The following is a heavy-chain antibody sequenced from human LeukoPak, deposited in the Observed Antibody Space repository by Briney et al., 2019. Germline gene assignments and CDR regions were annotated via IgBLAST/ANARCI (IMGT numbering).Heavy chain of an antibody. J-gene: IGHJ4*02. D-gene: IGHD2-21*02. Sequence: GGSLRLSCAASGFTFSNYWMYWVRQAPGKGLLWVSRISPEGGNTGYADSVKGRFTISRDNAKNTLYLQMSSLRVEDTAVYYCARDLSVTWGQGTLVTVSS. CDR2: ISPEGGNT. CDR1: GFTFSNYW. CDR3: ARDLSVT. V-gene: IGHV3-74*01.